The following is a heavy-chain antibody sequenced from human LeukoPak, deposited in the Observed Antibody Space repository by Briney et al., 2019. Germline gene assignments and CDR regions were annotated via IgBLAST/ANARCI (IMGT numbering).Heavy chain of an antibody. J-gene: IGHJ3*02. CDR2: IYHSGST. Sequence: SETLSLTCTVSGYSISSGYYWGWIRQPPGKGLEWIGSIYHSGSTYYNPSLKSRVTISVGTSKNQFSLKLSSVTAADTAVYYCARGLRYFDWLSPLVAFDIWGQGTMVTVSS. V-gene: IGHV4-38-2*02. CDR3: ARGLRYFDWLSPLVAFDI. D-gene: IGHD3-9*01. CDR1: GYSISSGYY.